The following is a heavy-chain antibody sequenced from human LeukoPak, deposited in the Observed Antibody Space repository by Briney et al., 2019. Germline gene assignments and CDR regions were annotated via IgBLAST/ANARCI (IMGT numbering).Heavy chain of an antibody. CDR3: ARGRSGYYHLYYFDY. V-gene: IGHV1-69*13. J-gene: IGHJ4*02. Sequence: SVKVSCKASGYTFTGYYMHWVRQAPGQGLEWMGGIIPIFGTANYAQKFQGRVTITADESTSTAYMELSSLRSEDTAVYYCARGRSGYYHLYYFDYWGQGTLVTVSS. D-gene: IGHD3-3*01. CDR2: IIPIFGTA. CDR1: GYTFTGYY.